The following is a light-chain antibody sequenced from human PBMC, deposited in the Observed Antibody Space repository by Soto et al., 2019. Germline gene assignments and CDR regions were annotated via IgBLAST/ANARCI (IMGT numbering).Light chain of an antibody. CDR1: NSDVGGYNF. Sequence: QSALTQPAFVSGSPGQSITISCTGTNSDVGGYNFVSWYQQHPGKVPKLMIYDVTNRPSGVSNRFSGSKSGNTASLTISGLQAEDEADHYCSSYTSSSTLVFGTGTKITVL. CDR2: DVT. J-gene: IGLJ1*01. CDR3: SSYTSSSTLV. V-gene: IGLV2-14*01.